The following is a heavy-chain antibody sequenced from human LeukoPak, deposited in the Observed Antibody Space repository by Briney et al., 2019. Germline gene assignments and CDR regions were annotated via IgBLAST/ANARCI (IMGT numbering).Heavy chain of an antibody. CDR2: IIPIFGTA. CDR3: ARGSYGGSYLLDY. CDR1: GGTFSSYA. D-gene: IGHD1-26*01. Sequence: SVKVSCKASGGTFSSYAISWVRQAPGQGLEWMGGIIPIFGTANYAQKFQGRVTITADESTSTAYMELSSLRSEDTAVYYCARGSYGGSYLLDYWGQGTLVTVSS. J-gene: IGHJ4*02. V-gene: IGHV1-69*13.